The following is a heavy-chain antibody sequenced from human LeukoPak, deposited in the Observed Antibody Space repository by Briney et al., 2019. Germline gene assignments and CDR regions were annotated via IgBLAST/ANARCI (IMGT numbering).Heavy chain of an antibody. CDR2: INPNSGGT. J-gene: IGHJ3*02. CDR1: GYTFTVYY. Sequence: GASVKVSCKASGYTFTVYYMHWVRQAPGQGLEWMGWINPNSGGTNYAQKFQGRVTMTRDTSISTAYMELSRLRSDDTAVYYCARDGGEALFLSRAFDIWGQGTMVTVSS. CDR3: ARDGGEALFLSRAFDI. V-gene: IGHV1-2*02. D-gene: IGHD2/OR15-2a*01.